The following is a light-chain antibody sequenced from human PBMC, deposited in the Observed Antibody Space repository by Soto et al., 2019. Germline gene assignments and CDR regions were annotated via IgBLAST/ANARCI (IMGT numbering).Light chain of an antibody. CDR1: SSDVGSYNL. CDR3: CSYAGSHVV. J-gene: IGLJ2*01. CDR2: EGS. V-gene: IGLV2-23*01. Sequence: QSALTQPASVSGSPGQSITISCTGTSSDVGSYNLVSWYQQHPGKAPKLMIYEGSKRPSGVSNRFSGSKSGNTASLTISGLQAEDEADYYYCSYAGSHVVFGGGTKLTVL.